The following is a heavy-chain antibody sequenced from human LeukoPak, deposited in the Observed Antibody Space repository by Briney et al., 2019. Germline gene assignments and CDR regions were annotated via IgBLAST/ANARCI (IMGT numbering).Heavy chain of an antibody. J-gene: IGHJ5*02. V-gene: IGHV4-31*03. Sequence: SETLSLTSPVSGGSISSGGYYWSWFSQHPGKGLQWIGYIYYSGSTYYNPSLKSRVTISVDTSKNQFSLKLSSVTAADTAVYYCARVSAPHNWFDPWGQGTLVTVSS. CDR1: GGSISSGGYY. D-gene: IGHD6-25*01. CDR3: ARVSAPHNWFDP. CDR2: IYYSGST.